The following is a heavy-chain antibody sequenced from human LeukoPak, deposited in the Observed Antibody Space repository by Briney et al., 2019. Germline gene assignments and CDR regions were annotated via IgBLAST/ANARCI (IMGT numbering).Heavy chain of an antibody. D-gene: IGHD5-12*01. V-gene: IGHV3-21*01. CDR3: ARERGYGGYKWFDP. CDR1: GFTFSSYR. CDR2: ISSSSEYI. J-gene: IGHJ5*02. Sequence: GGSLRLSCAASGFTFSSYRWNWVRQAPGKGLEWVSCISSSSEYIYYADSAKGRFTISRDNAKNSLYLQMNSLRAEDTAVYYCARERGYGGYKWFDPWGQGTLVTVSS.